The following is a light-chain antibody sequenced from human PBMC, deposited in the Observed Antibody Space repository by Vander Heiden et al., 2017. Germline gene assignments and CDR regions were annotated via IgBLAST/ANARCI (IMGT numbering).Light chain of an antibody. CDR3: SSYAGSNNLV. CDR1: SSDVGGYNY. Sequence: HPPSASGSPGQSVTISCTGTSSDVGGYNYVSWYQQHPGKAPKLMIYEVSKRPSGVPDRCSGSKSGNTASLTVSGLQAEDEADYYCSSYAGSNNLVFGGGTKLTVL. J-gene: IGLJ3*02. CDR2: EVS. V-gene: IGLV2-8*01.